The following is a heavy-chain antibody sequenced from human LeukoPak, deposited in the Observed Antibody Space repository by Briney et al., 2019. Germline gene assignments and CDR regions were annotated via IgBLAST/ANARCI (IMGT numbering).Heavy chain of an antibody. D-gene: IGHD5-18*01. V-gene: IGHV3-33*01. J-gene: IGHJ4*02. CDR2: IWYDGSNK. Sequence: GGSLRLSCAASGXTFSSYGMHWVRQAPGKGLEWVAVIWYDGSNKYYADSVKGRFTISRDNSKNTLYLQMNSLRAEDTAVYYCARDLVDTAMPFDYWGQGTLVTVSS. CDR3: ARDLVDTAMPFDY. CDR1: GXTFSSYG.